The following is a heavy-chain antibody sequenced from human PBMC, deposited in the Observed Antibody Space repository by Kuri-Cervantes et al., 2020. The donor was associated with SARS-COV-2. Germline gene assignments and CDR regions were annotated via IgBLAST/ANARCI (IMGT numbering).Heavy chain of an antibody. Sequence: SLNICCAASGIPFSSYAMHWVRQAPGKGLEWVAVISYDGSNKYYADSVKGRFTISRDNSETMLYLQMNSLRPEDTAVYYCARDPSGPTSYYYYYLDVWCKETRVTGYS. CDR2: ISYDGSNK. CDR3: ARDPSGPTSYYYYYLDV. V-gene: IGHV3-30*14. CDR1: GIPFSSYA. J-gene: IGHJ6*03. D-gene: IGHD6-19*01.